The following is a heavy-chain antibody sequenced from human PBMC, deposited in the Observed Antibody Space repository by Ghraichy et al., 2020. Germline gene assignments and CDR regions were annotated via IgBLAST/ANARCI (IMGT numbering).Heavy chain of an antibody. D-gene: IGHD3-3*01. J-gene: IGHJ5*02. V-gene: IGHV4-59*01. CDR1: GDSLNNYY. CDR3: ARDQEWRAISSGFDP. CDR2: IYHNGRT. Sequence: TLSLTCTVSGDSLNNYYWSWIRQPPGKGLEWIGSIYHNGRTKYNPSLKSRVTMSVDTSKNQFSLSLTSVTAAYTAVFYCARDQEWRAISSGFDPWGQGTLVSVS.